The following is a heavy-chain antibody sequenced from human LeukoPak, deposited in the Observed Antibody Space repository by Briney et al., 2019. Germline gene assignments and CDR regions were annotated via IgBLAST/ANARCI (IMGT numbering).Heavy chain of an antibody. CDR2: IYYSGST. J-gene: IGHJ4*02. CDR3: ARASYDYVWGSYRPQFFDY. CDR1: GGSVSSGSYY. D-gene: IGHD3-16*02. V-gene: IGHV4-61*01. Sequence: PSETLSLTCTVSGGSVSSGSYYWSWIRQPLGKGLEWIGYIYYSGSTNYNPSLKSRVTISVDTSKNQFSLKLSSVTAADTAVYYCARASYDYVWGSYRPQFFDYWGQGTLVTVSS.